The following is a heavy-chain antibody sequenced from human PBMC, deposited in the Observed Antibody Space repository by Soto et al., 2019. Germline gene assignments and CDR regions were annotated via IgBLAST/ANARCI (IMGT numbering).Heavy chain of an antibody. CDR1: GFSFSDYY. J-gene: IGHJ4*02. CDR3: AKMTSSGWYDPVFH. V-gene: IGHV3-11*01. CDR2: ISGSSSNI. Sequence: QVQLVESGGGLVKTRGSLGLSCVASGFSFSDYYMSWVRQAPRKGLEWISYISGSSSNIYYADSVKGRFTISRDNAENSVFLQMNNLRAEDTARYYCAKMTSSGWYDPVFHWGQGTLVTVSS. D-gene: IGHD6-19*01.